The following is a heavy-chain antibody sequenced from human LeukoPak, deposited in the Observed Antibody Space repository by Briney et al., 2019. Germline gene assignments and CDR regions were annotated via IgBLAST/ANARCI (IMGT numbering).Heavy chain of an antibody. Sequence: GGSLRLSCAASGFTVSSNYMSWVRQAPGKGLEWVSVIYSGGSTYYADSVKGRFTISRDNSKNTLYLQMNSLRAEDTAVYYCARRMVDLWFGELFGAFDIWGQGTMVTVSS. CDR2: IYSGGST. CDR3: ARRMVDLWFGELFGAFDI. D-gene: IGHD3-10*01. J-gene: IGHJ3*02. CDR1: GFTVSSNY. V-gene: IGHV3-53*01.